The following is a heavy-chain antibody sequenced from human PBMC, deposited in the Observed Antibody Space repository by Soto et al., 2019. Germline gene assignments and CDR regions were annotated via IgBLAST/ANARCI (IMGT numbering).Heavy chain of an antibody. CDR1: GFALNTYGVA. J-gene: IGHJ4*02. CDR3: AHDRIVAAAGTGYFDY. CDR2: IYWDDDK. D-gene: IGHD6-13*01. Sequence: QITLKESGPTLVKPTQTLTLTCTFSGFALNTYGVAVAWIRQPPGKALEWIALIYWDDDKRYSPSLKSSLTTPLATSKNQVALSIANMAPVDSATYCCAHDRIVAAAGTGYFDYWGQGSLGTVSS. V-gene: IGHV2-5*02.